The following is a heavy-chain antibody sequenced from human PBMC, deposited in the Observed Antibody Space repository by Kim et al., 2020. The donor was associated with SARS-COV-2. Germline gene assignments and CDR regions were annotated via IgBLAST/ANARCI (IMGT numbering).Heavy chain of an antibody. V-gene: IGHV5-51*01. CDR3: ARLPMITFGGVIDNHYYFDY. J-gene: IGHJ4*02. D-gene: IGHD3-16*02. CDR2: IYPGDSDT. Sequence: GESLKISCKGSGYSFTSYWIGWVRQMPGKGLEWMGIIYPGDSDTRYSPSFQGQVTISADKSISTAYLQWSSLKASDTAMYYCARLPMITFGGVIDNHYYFDYWGQGTLVTVSS. CDR1: GYSFTSYW.